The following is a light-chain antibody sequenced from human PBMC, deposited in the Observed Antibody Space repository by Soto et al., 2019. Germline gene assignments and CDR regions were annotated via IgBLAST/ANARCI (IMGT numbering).Light chain of an antibody. CDR2: KDN. J-gene: IGLJ1*01. Sequence: YELTQPPSVSVSPGQTARITCSGDALPKQYAYWYQQKPGQAPVVVIYKDNGRPSGIPERFSGSSSGTTVTLTISGVQAEDEAYYYCQSSDSSGRYPYVFGTGTKVTVL. CDR3: QSSDSSGRYPYV. CDR1: ALPKQY. V-gene: IGLV3-25*02.